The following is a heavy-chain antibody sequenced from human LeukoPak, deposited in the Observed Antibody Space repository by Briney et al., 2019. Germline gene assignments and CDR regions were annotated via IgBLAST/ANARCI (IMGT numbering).Heavy chain of an antibody. V-gene: IGHV1-46*01. J-gene: IGHJ5*02. Sequence: ASVKVSCKASGYTFTSYYMHWVQQAPGQGLEWMGIINPSGGSTSYAQKFQGRVTMTRDTSTSTVYMELSSLRSEDTAVYYCAREYGSGSQTAENWFDPWGQGTLVTVSS. CDR3: AREYGSGSQTAENWFDP. CDR2: INPSGGST. CDR1: GYTFTSYY. D-gene: IGHD3-10*01.